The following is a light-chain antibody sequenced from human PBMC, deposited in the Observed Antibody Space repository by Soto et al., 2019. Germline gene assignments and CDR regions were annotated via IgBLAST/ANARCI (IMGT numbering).Light chain of an antibody. CDR1: SSDVGGYNY. CDR2: EVS. V-gene: IGLV2-14*01. CDR3: SSYTSSSPYV. Sequence: QSALTQPASLSGSPGQSITISCTGTSSDVGGYNYVSWYQQHPGKAPKLMIYEVSNRPSGVSNRFSGSKSGNTASLTISGLQAEDEADYYCSSYTSSSPYVFGTGPKAPS. J-gene: IGLJ1*01.